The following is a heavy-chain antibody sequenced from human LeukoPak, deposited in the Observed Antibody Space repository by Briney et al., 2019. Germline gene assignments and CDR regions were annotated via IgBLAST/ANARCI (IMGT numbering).Heavy chain of an antibody. V-gene: IGHV4-34*01. CDR3: ARAVAGRNWFDP. D-gene: IGHD6-19*01. CDR2: INHSGST. J-gene: IGHJ5*02. Sequence: SETLSLTCTVSGGSISSYYWSWIRQPPGKGLEWIGEINHSGSTNYNPSLKSRVTISVDTSKNQFSLKLSSVTAADTAVYYCARAVAGRNWFDPWGQGTLVTVSS. CDR1: GGSISSYY.